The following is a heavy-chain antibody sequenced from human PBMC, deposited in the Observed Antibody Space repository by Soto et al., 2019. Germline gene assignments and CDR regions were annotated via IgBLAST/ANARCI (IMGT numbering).Heavy chain of an antibody. D-gene: IGHD3-3*01. J-gene: IGHJ3*02. Sequence: QVQLVQSGAEVKKPGASVKVSCKASGYTFTSSAMHWVRQAPGQRLEWMGWINAGNGKPKYSQKFQGRVNSTRDTSAGTAYMELSSLRSEDTAVYYCARVAEPYYDFWSGYLPAFAFDIWGQGTMVTVSS. V-gene: IGHV1-3*01. CDR3: ARVAEPYYDFWSGYLPAFAFDI. CDR1: GYTFTSSA. CDR2: INAGNGKP.